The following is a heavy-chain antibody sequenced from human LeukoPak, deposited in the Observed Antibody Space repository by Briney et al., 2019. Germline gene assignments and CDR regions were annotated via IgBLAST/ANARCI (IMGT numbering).Heavy chain of an antibody. V-gene: IGHV3-15*01. CDR1: GFTFNNAW. CDR3: TAGTGRSDFDY. Sequence: PGGSLRLSCAASGFTFNNAWMSWVRQAPGKGLERVGRIKRKGDDGTIDYAAPVKGRFTISRDDSKNTLYLQMNSLKSEDTAVYYCTAGTGRSDFDYWGQGTLVTVSS. J-gene: IGHJ4*02. D-gene: IGHD3/OR15-3a*01. CDR2: IKRKGDDGTI.